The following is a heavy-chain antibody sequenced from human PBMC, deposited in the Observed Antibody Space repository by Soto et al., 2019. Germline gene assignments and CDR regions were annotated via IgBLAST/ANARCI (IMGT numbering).Heavy chain of an antibody. V-gene: IGHV1-2*02. D-gene: IGHD3-16*01. J-gene: IGHJ4*02. CDR1: GYTFTGYY. CDR3: ARDLGVLGDPFDN. Sequence: QVHLVQSGAEVKKAGASVKVSCKASGYTFTGYYIHWVRQAPGQGFEWVVWINPSTGGSSYAQKFQGRVDVTRDRSLSTAYMELTRLRSNDTTVYYCARDLGVLGDPFDNWGQGTPVTVSS. CDR2: INPSTGGS.